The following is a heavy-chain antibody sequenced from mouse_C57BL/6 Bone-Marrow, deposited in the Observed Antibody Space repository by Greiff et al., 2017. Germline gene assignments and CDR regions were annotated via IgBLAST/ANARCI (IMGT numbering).Heavy chain of an antibody. Sequence: EVQVVESGGDLVKPGGSLKLSCAASGFTFSSYGMSWVRQTPDKRLGWVATISSGGSYTYYPDSVKGRFTISRDNAKNTLYLQMSSLKSEDTAMYYCACLRLLRFAYWGQGTLVTVSA. CDR2: ISSGGSYT. CDR1: GFTFSSYG. D-gene: IGHD1-1*01. V-gene: IGHV5-6*01. CDR3: ACLRLLRFAY. J-gene: IGHJ3*01.